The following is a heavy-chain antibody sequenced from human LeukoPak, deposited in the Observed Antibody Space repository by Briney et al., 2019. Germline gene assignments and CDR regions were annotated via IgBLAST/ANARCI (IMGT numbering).Heavy chain of an antibody. CDR2: ISDSGGVT. V-gene: IGHV3-23*01. CDR3: VKAVVSTGGRFDY. J-gene: IGHJ4*02. D-gene: IGHD3-22*01. Sequence: GGSLRLSSAASGFTFSSYTMSGVRHAPGKGLEWLSGISDSGGVTNHADSVKGLFTIHRDNSKNTVYLEMNSLRAEDTAVYYCVKAVVSTGGRFDYWGQGTLVTVSS. CDR1: GFTFSSYT.